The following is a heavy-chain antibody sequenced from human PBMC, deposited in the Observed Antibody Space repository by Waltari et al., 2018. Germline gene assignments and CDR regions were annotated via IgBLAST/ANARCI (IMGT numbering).Heavy chain of an antibody. CDR2: ISGSGKDT. CDR3: AKDLRASAGPY. J-gene: IGHJ4*02. V-gene: IGHV3-23*01. D-gene: IGHD6-13*01. CDR1: GFSFSTYG. Sequence: EVQLLESGGGLVQPGGSLRLSCVGTGFSFSTYGMTWVRQAPGKGLEWVFAISGSGKDTYYADFVKGRFTMSRDNSKNTLYLHMKNVRVDDTAIYYCAKDLRASAGPYWGQGTLVTVSS.